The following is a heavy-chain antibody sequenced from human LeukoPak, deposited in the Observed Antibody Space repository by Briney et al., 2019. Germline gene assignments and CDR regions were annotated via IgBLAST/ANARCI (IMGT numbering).Heavy chain of an antibody. V-gene: IGHV4-39*01. D-gene: IGHD1-7*01. CDR2: IYYSGST. CDR3: ARQSLNLITGTAYFDY. J-gene: IGHJ4*02. Sequence: PSETLSLTCTVSGGSISSSSYYLGWIRQPPGKGLEWIGSIYYSGSTYYNPSLKSRVTISVDTSKNQFSLKLSSVTAADTAVYYCARQSLNLITGTAYFDYWGQGTLVTVSS. CDR1: GGSISSSSYY.